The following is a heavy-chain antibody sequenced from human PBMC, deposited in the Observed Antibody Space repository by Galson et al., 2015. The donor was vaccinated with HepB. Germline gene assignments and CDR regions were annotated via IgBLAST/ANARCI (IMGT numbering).Heavy chain of an antibody. CDR3: ARIRDSSSSLHFDY. J-gene: IGHJ4*02. Sequence: PALVKPTQTLTLTCTFSGFSLSTSGVGVGWIRQPPGKALEWLALIYWNDDKRYSPSLKSRLTISKDTSKNQVVLTMTNMDPVDTATYYCARIRDSSSSLHFDYWGQGTLVTVSS. V-gene: IGHV2-5*01. D-gene: IGHD6-6*01. CDR2: IYWNDDK. CDR1: GFSLSTSGVG.